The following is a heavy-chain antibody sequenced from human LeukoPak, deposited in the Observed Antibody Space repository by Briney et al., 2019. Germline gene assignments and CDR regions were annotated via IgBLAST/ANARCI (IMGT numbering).Heavy chain of an antibody. J-gene: IGHJ4*02. CDR1: GGTFSSYA. CDR2: IIPILGIA. Sequence: SVKVSCKASGGTFSSYAISWVRQAPGQGLEWMGRIIPILGIANYAQKFQGRVTITADKSTSTAYMELSSLRSEDTAVYYCARAGWVVRAYLGDMYYFDYWGQGTLVTVSS. CDR3: ARAGWVVRAYLGDMYYFDY. D-gene: IGHD3-10*01. V-gene: IGHV1-69*04.